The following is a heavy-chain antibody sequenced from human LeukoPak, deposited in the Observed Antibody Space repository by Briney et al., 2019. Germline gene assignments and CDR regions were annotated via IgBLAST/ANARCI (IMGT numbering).Heavy chain of an antibody. V-gene: IGHV3-74*01. J-gene: IGHJ3*02. CDR1: GFTFSSYW. CDR2: IYSGGSRT. CDR3: TRSGRGGAFDI. Sequence: GGSLRLSCAASGFTFSSYWMHWVRQGPGKGLVWVSRIYSGGSRTTYADSVKGRFTISGDNAKNTLYLQMNSLRVEDTAMYYCTRSGRGGAFDIWGRGTMVTVSS. D-gene: IGHD1-26*01.